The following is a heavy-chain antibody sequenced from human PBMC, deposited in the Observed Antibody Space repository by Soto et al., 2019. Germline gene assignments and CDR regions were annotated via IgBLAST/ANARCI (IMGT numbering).Heavy chain of an antibody. D-gene: IGHD1-1*01. CDR3: ARDNKTTAEH. J-gene: IGHJ4*02. Sequence: QVQLVHSGAEVKKPGSSVKVSCKASGGTFSSYTISWVRQAPGQGLEWMGRIIPILGIANYAPKIQGRVKITADKSTSTAYMELSSMRSENTDVYYYARDNKTTAEHWGQGTIVTVSS. V-gene: IGHV1-69*04. CDR1: GGTFSSYT. CDR2: IIPILGIA.